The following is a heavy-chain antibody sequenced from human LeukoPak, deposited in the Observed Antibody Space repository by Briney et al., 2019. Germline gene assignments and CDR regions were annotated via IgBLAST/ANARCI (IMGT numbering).Heavy chain of an antibody. Sequence: ASVKVSCKASGTTFIGYYIHWVRLAPGQGLEWMGWINPNSGGTAYAQNFQGRVTMTKDTSITTAYMELSRLRSEDTAVYYCARVRDGYNDAYDIWGQGTMVTVHS. V-gene: IGHV1-2*02. CDR3: ARVRDGYNDAYDI. D-gene: IGHD5-24*01. CDR1: GTTFIGYY. J-gene: IGHJ3*02. CDR2: INPNSGGT.